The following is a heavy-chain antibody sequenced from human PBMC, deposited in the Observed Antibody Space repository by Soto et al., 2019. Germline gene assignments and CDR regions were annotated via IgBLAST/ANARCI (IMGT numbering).Heavy chain of an antibody. CDR1: GYTFTSYA. CDR2: INAGNGNT. V-gene: IGHV1-3*01. CDR3: ARDGRGYCSSTSCPADY. Sequence: ASVKVSCKASGYTFTSYAMHWVRQAPGQRLEWMGWINAGNGNTKYSQKFQGRVTITRDTSASTVYMELSSLRSEDTAVYYCARDGRGYCSSTSCPADYWGQGTLVTVSS. J-gene: IGHJ4*02. D-gene: IGHD2-2*01.